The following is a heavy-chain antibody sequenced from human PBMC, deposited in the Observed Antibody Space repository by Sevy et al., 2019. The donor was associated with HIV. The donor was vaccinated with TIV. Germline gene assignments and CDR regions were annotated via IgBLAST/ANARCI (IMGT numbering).Heavy chain of an antibody. V-gene: IGHV3-30-3*01. CDR3: AEMDSSGWTSAYDN. CDR1: GFTFSSYA. Sequence: GGSLRLSCAASGFTFSSYAMHWVRQAPGKGLEWVAVISYDGSNKYYADSVKGRFTITRDNSKNTLYLQMNSMRAEDTAVYYCAEMDSSGWTSAYDNWGQGTMVTVSS. CDR2: ISYDGSNK. D-gene: IGHD6-19*01. J-gene: IGHJ3*02.